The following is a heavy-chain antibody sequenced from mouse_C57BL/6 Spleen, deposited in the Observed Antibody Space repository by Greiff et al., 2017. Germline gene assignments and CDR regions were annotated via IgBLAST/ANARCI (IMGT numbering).Heavy chain of an antibody. CDR3: ALYYSNFLYAVDY. D-gene: IGHD2-5*01. Sequence: VQLKQSGAELVRPGASVKLSCTASGFNIKDYYMHWVKQRPEQGLEWIGRIDPEDGDTEYAPKFQGKATMTADTSSNTAYLQLSSLTSEDPAVDYCALYYSNFLYAVDYWGQGTSVTVSS. CDR1: GFNIKDYY. J-gene: IGHJ4*01. V-gene: IGHV14-1*01. CDR2: IDPEDGDT.